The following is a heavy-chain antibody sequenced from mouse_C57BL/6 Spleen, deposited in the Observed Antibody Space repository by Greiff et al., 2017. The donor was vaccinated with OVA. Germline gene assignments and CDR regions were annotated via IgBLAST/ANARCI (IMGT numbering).Heavy chain of an antibody. Sequence: QVQLKQPGAELVKPGASVKLSCKASGYTFTSYWMHWVKQRPGQGLEWIGMIHPNSGSTNYNEKFKSKATLTVDKSSSTAYMQLSSLTSEDSAVYYCARDGYDLGAWFAYWGQGTLVTVSA. J-gene: IGHJ3*01. D-gene: IGHD2-2*01. CDR1: GYTFTSYW. CDR2: IHPNSGST. V-gene: IGHV1-64*01. CDR3: ARDGYDLGAWFAY.